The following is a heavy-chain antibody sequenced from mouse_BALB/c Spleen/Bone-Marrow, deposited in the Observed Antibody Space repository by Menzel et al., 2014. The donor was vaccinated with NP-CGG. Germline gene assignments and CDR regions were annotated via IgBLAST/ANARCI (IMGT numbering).Heavy chain of an antibody. J-gene: IGHJ3*01. CDR2: ISNGGGST. CDR3: ARPLYDGYYVAY. Sequence: DVHLVESGGGLVQPGGSLKLSCAPSGFTFSDYYMYWVRQTPEKRLEWVAYISNGGGSTYYPDTVKGRFTISRDNAKNTLYLQMSRLKSEDTAMYYCARPLYDGYYVAYWGQGTLVTVSA. CDR1: GFTFSDYY. D-gene: IGHD2-3*01. V-gene: IGHV5-12*01.